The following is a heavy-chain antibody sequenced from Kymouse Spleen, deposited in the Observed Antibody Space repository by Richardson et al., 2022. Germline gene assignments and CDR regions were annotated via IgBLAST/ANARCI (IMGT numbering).Heavy chain of an antibody. D-gene: IGHD3-10*01. CDR1: GYTFTSYA. V-gene: IGHV1-3*01. CDR3: AAYGSGSYYRDY. J-gene: IGHJ4*02. CDR2: INAGNGNT. Sequence: QVQLVQSGAEVKKPGASVKVSCKASGYTFTSYAMHWVRQAPGQRLEWMGWINAGNGNTKYSQKFQGRVTITRDTSASTAYMELSSLRSEDTAVYYCAAYGSGSYYRDYWGQGTLVTVSS.